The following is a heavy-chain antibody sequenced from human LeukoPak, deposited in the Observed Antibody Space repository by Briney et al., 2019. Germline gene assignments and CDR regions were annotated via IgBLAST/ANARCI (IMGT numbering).Heavy chain of an antibody. J-gene: IGHJ4*02. CDR2: ISGSGGST. D-gene: IGHD6-19*01. V-gene: IGHV3-23*01. Sequence: GGSLRLSCAASGFTFSSYAMSWVRRAPGKGLEWVSAISGSGGSTYYADSVKGRFTISRDNSKNTLYLQMDSLRAEDTAVYYCAKDPPFSSGWYYFDYWGQGTLVTVSS. CDR3: AKDPPFSSGWYYFDY. CDR1: GFTFSSYA.